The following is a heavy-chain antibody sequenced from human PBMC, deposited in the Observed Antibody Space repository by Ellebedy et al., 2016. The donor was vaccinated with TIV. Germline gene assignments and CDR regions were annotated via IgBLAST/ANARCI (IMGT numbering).Heavy chain of an antibody. Sequence: MPGGSLRLSCAASGFTFSSYGMHRVRQSPGKGLEWFGEIDHRGTTTYNPSLESRVIISVDTSKNQFSLKVRSVTAADTGIYYCAKSGTYARSSLFDYWGQGNLVTVSS. D-gene: IGHD1-26*01. CDR3: AKSGTYARSSLFDY. J-gene: IGHJ4*02. CDR2: IDHRGTT. V-gene: IGHV4-34*08. CDR1: GFTFSSYG.